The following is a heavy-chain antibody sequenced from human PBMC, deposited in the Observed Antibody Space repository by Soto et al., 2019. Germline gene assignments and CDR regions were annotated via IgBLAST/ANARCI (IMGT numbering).Heavy chain of an antibody. D-gene: IGHD2-2*01. CDR2: IYYSGST. J-gene: IGHJ6*02. V-gene: IGHV4-59*01. CDR3: ARDSGGLYCISTSCPYYVMDV. CDR1: GGSISSYY. Sequence: PSETLSLTCTVSGGSISSYYWSWIRQPPGKGLEWIGYIYYSGSTNYNPSLKSRVTISVDTSKNQFSLKMSSVTAADTAVYNCARDSGGLYCISTSCPYYVMDVWGQGTTVTVSS.